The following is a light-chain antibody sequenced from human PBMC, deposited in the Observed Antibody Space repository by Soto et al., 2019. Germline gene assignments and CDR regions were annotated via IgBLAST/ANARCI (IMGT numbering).Light chain of an antibody. CDR1: QSVLCNSNSNHC. CDR2: WAS. Sequence: DIVMTQSPDSLAVSLGERATFNCKSSQSVLCNSNSNHCLSWYQQKPGQPPKLLVYWASTRESGVPDRFSGSGSGTDFTLTISSLQAEDVAVYYCQQYSGTPTLGQGTKVDIK. CDR3: QQYSGTPT. V-gene: IGKV4-1*01. J-gene: IGKJ1*01.